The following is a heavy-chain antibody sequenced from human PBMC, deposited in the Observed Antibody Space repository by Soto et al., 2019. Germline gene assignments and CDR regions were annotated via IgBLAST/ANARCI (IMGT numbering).Heavy chain of an antibody. D-gene: IGHD3-9*01. J-gene: IGHJ4*02. Sequence: SETLSLTCNVSAYSIISGYYWGWIRKPPGKGLEWIGSIYHSGRTYHNPPLKSRVTISVDTSKNQFSLKLISVTAADTAVYYCANGRATYGLLTHDYWGQGTLVTVSS. CDR3: ANGRATYGLLTHDY. CDR1: AYSIISGYY. V-gene: IGHV4-38-2*02. CDR2: IYHSGRT.